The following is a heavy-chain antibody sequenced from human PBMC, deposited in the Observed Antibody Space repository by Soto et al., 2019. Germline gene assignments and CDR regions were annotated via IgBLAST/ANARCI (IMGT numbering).Heavy chain of an antibody. CDR3: TREYTSSRYFDY. Sequence: GGSLRLSCAASGFTFSSHWMHWVRQTPGKGLVWVSRISTDGSSASYADSVKGRFTISRDNAKNTLYVQMNSLTAEDTAVYYGTREYTSSRYFDYWGQGALVTVSS. CDR1: GFTFSSHW. J-gene: IGHJ4*02. D-gene: IGHD6-13*01. V-gene: IGHV3-74*01. CDR2: ISTDGSSA.